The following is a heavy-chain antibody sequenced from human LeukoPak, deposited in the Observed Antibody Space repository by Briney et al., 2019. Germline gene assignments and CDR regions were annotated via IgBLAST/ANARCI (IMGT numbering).Heavy chain of an antibody. CDR1: GFTFSNYW. Sequence: GGSLRLSCAASGFTFSNYWMHWVRQAPGKGLEWVAIINQDGSERYYVDSVKGRFTISRDNAENSLSLMMPSLRAEAPAVYYCARDPYRPLEYWGQGISVTVSS. CDR3: ARDPYRPLEY. CDR2: INQDGSER. V-gene: IGHV3-7*01. J-gene: IGHJ4*02. D-gene: IGHD1-14*01.